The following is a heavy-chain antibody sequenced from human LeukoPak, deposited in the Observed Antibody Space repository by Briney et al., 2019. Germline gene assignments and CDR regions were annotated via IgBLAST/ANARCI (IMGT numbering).Heavy chain of an antibody. J-gene: IGHJ4*02. CDR3: TKDWLGLTRYFGFWEFISAGNHDY. CDR1: GFTFSSYG. Sequence: GGSLRLSCAASGFTFSSYGMHWVRQAPGKGLEWVAVISYDGSNKYYADSVKGRFTISRDNSKNTLYLQMNSLRAEDTAVYYCTKDWLGLTRYFGFWEFISAGNHDYWGQGTLVTVSS. V-gene: IGHV3-30*18. CDR2: ISYDGSNK. D-gene: IGHD3-9*01.